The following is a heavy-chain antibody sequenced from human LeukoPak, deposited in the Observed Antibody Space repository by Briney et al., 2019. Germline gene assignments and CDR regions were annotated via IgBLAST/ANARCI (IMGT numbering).Heavy chain of an antibody. CDR1: GFNFNTFW. CDR2: IKEDGSEE. CDR3: ARGMIDYGDAFDI. D-gene: IGHD4-17*01. J-gene: IGHJ3*02. Sequence: GGSLRLSCAASGFNFNTFWMTWVRQAPGKGLEWVANIKEDGSEEYYVDSVKGRFTISRDNAKNSLYLQMNSLRAEDTAVYYCARGMIDYGDAFDIWGQGTMVTVSS. V-gene: IGHV3-7*01.